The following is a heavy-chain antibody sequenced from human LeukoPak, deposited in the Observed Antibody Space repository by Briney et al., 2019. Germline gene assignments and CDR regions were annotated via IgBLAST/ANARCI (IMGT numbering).Heavy chain of an antibody. V-gene: IGHV1-2*02. CDR3: ARCPKQQQVRWFDP. Sequence: ASVKVSCKASGYTFTGYYMHWVRQAPGQGLEWMGWINPNSGGTNYAQKFQGRVTMTRDTSISTAYMELSRLRSDDTAVYYCARCPKQQQVRWFDPWGQGTLVTVSS. J-gene: IGHJ5*02. D-gene: IGHD6-13*01. CDR2: INPNSGGT. CDR1: GYTFTGYY.